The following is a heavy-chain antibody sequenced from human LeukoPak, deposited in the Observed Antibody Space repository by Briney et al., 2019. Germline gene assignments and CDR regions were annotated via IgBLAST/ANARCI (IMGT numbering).Heavy chain of an antibody. J-gene: IGHJ6*02. CDR1: GFTFSSYA. Sequence: GGSLRLSCAASGFTFSSYARSWVRQAPGKGLEWVSAISGSGGSTYYADSVKGRFTISRDNSKNTLYLQMNSLRAEDTAVYYCAKAFLELTYYYYGMDVWGQGTTVTVSS. CDR2: ISGSGGST. V-gene: IGHV3-23*01. D-gene: IGHD1-7*01. CDR3: AKAFLELTYYYYGMDV.